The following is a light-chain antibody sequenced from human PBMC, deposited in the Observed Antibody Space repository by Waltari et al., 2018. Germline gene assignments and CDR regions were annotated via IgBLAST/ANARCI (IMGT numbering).Light chain of an antibody. CDR1: QSVGSNY. CDR3: QHYVRTWA. V-gene: IGKV3-20*01. CDR2: GAS. J-gene: IGKJ1*01. Sequence: EIVLTQSPGTLSLSPGESATLSCRASQSVGSNYLAWYQRRPGKAPRPPISGASRRATGIPDRFSGSGSGTDFTLSISRLEPEDFAVYYCQHYVRTWAFGQGTKVEIK.